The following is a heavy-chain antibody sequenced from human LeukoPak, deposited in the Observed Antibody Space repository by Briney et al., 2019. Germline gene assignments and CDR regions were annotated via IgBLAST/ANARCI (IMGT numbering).Heavy chain of an antibody. CDR3: ARGGGWYQYNWFDP. CDR1: GGSISTYY. D-gene: IGHD6-19*01. V-gene: IGHV4-4*07. J-gene: IGHJ5*02. CDR2: IFTSGST. Sequence: PSETLSLTCTVSGGSISTYYWTWIRQPAGKGLEWIGRIFTSGSTNYNPSLKSRVTMSVDTSKNQFSLKLSSVTAADTAVYYCARGGGWYQYNWFDPWGQGTLVTVSS.